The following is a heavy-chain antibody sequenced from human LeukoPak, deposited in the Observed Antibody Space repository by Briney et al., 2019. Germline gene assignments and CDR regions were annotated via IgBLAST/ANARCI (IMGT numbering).Heavy chain of an antibody. V-gene: IGHV1-2*02. J-gene: IGHJ4*02. CDR1: GYTFTSYY. Sequence: GASVKVSCKASGYTFTSYYMHWVRQAPGQGLEWMGWITPNSGGINYAQKFQGRVTMTRDASISTAYMELSRLRSDDTAMYYRASRGNSDYYHSGGYLSGWGQGTLVTVSS. D-gene: IGHD3-22*01. CDR2: ITPNSGGI. CDR3: ASRGNSDYYHSGGYLSG.